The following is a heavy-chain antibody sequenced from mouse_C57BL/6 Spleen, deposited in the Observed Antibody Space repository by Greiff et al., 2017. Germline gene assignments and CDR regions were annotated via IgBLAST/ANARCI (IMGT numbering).Heavy chain of an antibody. J-gene: IGHJ3*01. D-gene: IGHD3-2*02. CDR3: ARDWETAQATEFAY. CDR1: GYSITSGYY. CDR2: ISYDGSN. V-gene: IGHV3-6*01. Sequence: EVQLQQSGPGLVKPSQSLSLTCSVTGYSITSGYYWNWIPQFPGNKLEWMGYISYDGSNNYNPSLKNRISITRDTSKNQFFLKLNSVTTEDTATYYCARDWETAQATEFAYWGQGTLVTVSA.